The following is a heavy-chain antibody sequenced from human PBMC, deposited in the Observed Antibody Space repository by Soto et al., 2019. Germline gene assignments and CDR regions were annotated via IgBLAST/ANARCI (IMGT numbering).Heavy chain of an antibody. D-gene: IGHD6-13*01. Sequence: QVQLQESGPGLVKPSQTLSLTCTVSGGSISSGGYYWSWIRQHPGKVLEWIGYIYYSGSTYYNTSLKSRVTISVDTSKNQFSLKLSSVTAADTAVYYWARSFGVAAAGPFDYWGQGTLGTVSS. CDR2: IYYSGST. V-gene: IGHV4-31*03. CDR3: ARSFGVAAAGPFDY. CDR1: GGSISSGGYY. J-gene: IGHJ4*02.